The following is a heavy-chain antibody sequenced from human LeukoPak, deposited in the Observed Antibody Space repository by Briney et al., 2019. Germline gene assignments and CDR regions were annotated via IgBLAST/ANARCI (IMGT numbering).Heavy chain of an antibody. CDR3: AREGAYCSGSSCDY. J-gene: IGHJ4*02. Sequence: ASVKVSCKASGYTFTAYYMHWVRQAPGQGLEWMGWINPNSGGTNYAQKFQGRVTMTRDTSISTAYMELSRLTSDDTAVYYCAREGAYCSGSSCDYWGQGTLVTVSS. CDR2: INPNSGGT. V-gene: IGHV1-2*02. D-gene: IGHD3-10*01. CDR1: GYTFTAYY.